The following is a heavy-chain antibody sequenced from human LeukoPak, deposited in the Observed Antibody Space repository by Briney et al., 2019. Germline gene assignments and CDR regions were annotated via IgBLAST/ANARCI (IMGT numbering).Heavy chain of an antibody. CDR2: ISGSSNYI. J-gene: IGHJ5*02. Sequence: GGSLRLSCAASGFTFSTYSMDWVRQAPGKGLEWVASISGSSNYIYYADSVKGRFTISRDNAKNSLYLQMNSLRAEDTAVYYCARSVPNYDFYGWFDPWGQGTLVTVSS. D-gene: IGHD3-3*01. V-gene: IGHV3-21*01. CDR3: ARSVPNYDFYGWFDP. CDR1: GFTFSTYS.